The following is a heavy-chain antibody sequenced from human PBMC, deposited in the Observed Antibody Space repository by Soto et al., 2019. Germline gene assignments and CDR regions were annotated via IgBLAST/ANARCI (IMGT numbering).Heavy chain of an antibody. CDR3: AKDATGSGWLSDY. CDR1: GFTFSSYA. Sequence: EVQLLESGGGLVQPGGSLRLSCAAFGFTFSSYAMSWVRQAPGKGLEWVSNIGGSGGGISYADFVRGRFTISRDNSRNTLNLKMNSLRAEDTAVYYGAKDATGSGWLSDYWGRGTLVTVSS. V-gene: IGHV3-23*01. CDR2: IGGSGGGI. D-gene: IGHD3-22*01. J-gene: IGHJ4*02.